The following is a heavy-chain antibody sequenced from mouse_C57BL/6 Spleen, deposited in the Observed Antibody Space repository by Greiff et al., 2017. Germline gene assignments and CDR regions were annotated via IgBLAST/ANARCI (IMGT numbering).Heavy chain of an antibody. J-gene: IGHJ4*01. V-gene: IGHV1-22*01. CDR2: INPNNGGT. CDR3: ARSPRQLRLRGDAMDY. D-gene: IGHD3-2*02. CDR1: GYTFTDYN. Sequence: VQLKESGPELVKPGASVKMSCKASGYTFTDYNMHWVKQSHGKSLEWIGYINPNNGGTSYNQKFKGKATLTVNKSSSTAYMELRSLTSEDSAVYYCARSPRQLRLRGDAMDYWGQGTSVTVSS.